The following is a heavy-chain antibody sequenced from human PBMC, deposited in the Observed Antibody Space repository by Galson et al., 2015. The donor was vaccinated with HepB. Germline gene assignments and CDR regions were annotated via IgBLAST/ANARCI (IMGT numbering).Heavy chain of an antibody. D-gene: IGHD2-2*01. CDR2: INHSGST. Sequence: ETLSLTCAVYGGSFSGYYWSWIRQPPGKGLEWIGEINHSGSTNYNPSLKSRVTISVDTSKNQFSLKLSSVTAADTAVYYCARGHWGTSFHYYYYYMDVWGKGTTVTVSS. J-gene: IGHJ6*03. V-gene: IGHV4-34*01. CDR3: ARGHWGTSFHYYYYYMDV. CDR1: GGSFSGYY.